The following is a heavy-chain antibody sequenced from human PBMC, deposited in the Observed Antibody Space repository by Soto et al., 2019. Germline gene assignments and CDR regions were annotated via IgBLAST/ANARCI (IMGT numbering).Heavy chain of an antibody. J-gene: IGHJ5*02. V-gene: IGHV1-18*04. CDR3: ARAGYCSSTSCPIPWFDP. D-gene: IGHD2-2*01. Sequence: ASVKVSCKASGYTFTSYGISWVRQAPGQGLEWLGWISAYNGNTNYAQKLQGRVTMTTDTSTSTSYMELRSLRSDDTAVYYCARAGYCSSTSCPIPWFDPWGQGTLVTVSS. CDR1: GYTFTSYG. CDR2: ISAYNGNT.